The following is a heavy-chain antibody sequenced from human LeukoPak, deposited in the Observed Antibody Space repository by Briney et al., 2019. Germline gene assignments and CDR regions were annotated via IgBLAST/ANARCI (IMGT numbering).Heavy chain of an antibody. Sequence: PGGSLRLSCAASGFIFTKYWMHWVRQAPGKGLVWVSHVNSDGSATSYADSVKGRFTISRDNSKNTLYLQMNSLRAEDTAVYYCAKIRQGIFGVVRRPFDYWGQGTLVTVSS. J-gene: IGHJ4*02. CDR3: AKIRQGIFGVVRRPFDY. D-gene: IGHD3-3*01. CDR1: GFIFTKYW. CDR2: VNSDGSAT. V-gene: IGHV3-74*01.